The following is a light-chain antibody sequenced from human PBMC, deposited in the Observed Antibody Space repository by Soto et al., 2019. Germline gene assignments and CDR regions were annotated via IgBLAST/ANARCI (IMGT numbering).Light chain of an antibody. CDR1: SGHSSYT. Sequence: QPVLTQSPSASASLGASVKLTCTLSSGHSSYTIAWHQQQPEKGPRYLMTLNSDGRHSKGDGIPDRFSGSSSGAERYRSISSLPSEDEADYYCQTWGTGIEVFGGGTKLTVL. CDR2: LNSDGRH. V-gene: IGLV4-69*01. CDR3: QTWGTGIEV. J-gene: IGLJ3*02.